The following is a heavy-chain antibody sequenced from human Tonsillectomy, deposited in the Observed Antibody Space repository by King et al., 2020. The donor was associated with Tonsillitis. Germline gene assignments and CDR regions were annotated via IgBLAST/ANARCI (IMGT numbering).Heavy chain of an antibody. Sequence: VQLVESGGGLVQPGGSLRLSCVASGFTFSSYAMSWVRQAPGRGLEWVSSISGFASSTYYADSVRGRFTISRDNSKDTLYMQMNILGAEDTAVYYCAKDPLYYYDSSGYFDFWGQGTLVTVSS. D-gene: IGHD3-22*01. CDR3: AKDPLYYYDSSGYFDF. CDR2: ISGFASST. CDR1: GFTFSSYA. V-gene: IGHV3-23*04. J-gene: IGHJ5*01.